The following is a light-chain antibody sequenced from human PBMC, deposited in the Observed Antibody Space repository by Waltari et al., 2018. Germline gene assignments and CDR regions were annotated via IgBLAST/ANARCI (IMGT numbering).Light chain of an antibody. CDR2: GST. J-gene: IGKJ4*01. Sequence: DIQLTQSPTSLSASVGDSVTISCRASQGIRYYVAWFQQKPGRAPKPLIFGSTTLLSGVPSRFRGSGSGTYFTLTINDLQPDDFATYSCHQYNSYPPTFGGGTKV. CDR3: HQYNSYPPT. CDR1: QGIRYY. V-gene: IGKV1-16*01.